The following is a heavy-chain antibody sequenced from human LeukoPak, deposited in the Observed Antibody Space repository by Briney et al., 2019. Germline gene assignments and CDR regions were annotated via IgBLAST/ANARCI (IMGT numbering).Heavy chain of an antibody. J-gene: IGHJ4*02. V-gene: IGHV4-34*01. CDR1: GGSFSGYY. Sequence: KSSETLSLTCAVYGGSFSGYYWSWIRQPPGKGLEWIGEINHSGSTNYNPSLKSRVTISVDTSKNQFSLKLSSVTAADTAVYYCARWRLGSGQAFDYWGQETLVTVSS. CDR3: ARWRLGSGQAFDY. D-gene: IGHD6-19*01. CDR2: INHSGST.